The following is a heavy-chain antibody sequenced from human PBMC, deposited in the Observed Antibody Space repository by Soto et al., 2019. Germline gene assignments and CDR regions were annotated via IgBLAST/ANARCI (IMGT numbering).Heavy chain of an antibody. CDR1: GFPFNTYW. D-gene: IGHD6-19*01. J-gene: IGHJ4*02. V-gene: IGHV3-7*01. CDR3: ARYQTGWHSPLDY. CDR2: IKEDGSEK. Sequence: PGGSLRLSCAASGFPFNTYWMTWVRQAPGKGLEWVANIKEDGSEKRYVDSVKGRFTISRDNAKNLLHLQMDSPRVEDTAIYFCARYQTGWHSPLDYWGLGTLVTVSS.